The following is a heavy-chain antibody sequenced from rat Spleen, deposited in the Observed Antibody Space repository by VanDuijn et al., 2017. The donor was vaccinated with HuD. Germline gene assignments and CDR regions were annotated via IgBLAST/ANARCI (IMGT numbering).Heavy chain of an antibody. CDR1: GFTFNNYW. D-gene: IGHD1-6*01. CDR2: ITNAAGKV. J-gene: IGHJ3*01. CDR3: STYADYATSPFAY. Sequence: EVQLVESGGGLVQPGGSLKLSCVASGFTFNNYWMTWIRQAPGKGLEWVASITNAAGKVHYPDSVKGRFTISRDNAKSTLYLQMDSLRSEDTAPYYCSTYADYATSPFAYWGRGALVTVSS. V-gene: IGHV5-31*01.